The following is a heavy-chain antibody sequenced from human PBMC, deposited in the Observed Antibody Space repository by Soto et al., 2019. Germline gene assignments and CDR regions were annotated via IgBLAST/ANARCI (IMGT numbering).Heavy chain of an antibody. CDR1: GGTFSSYA. CDR3: ARGIYPQTLAAAWFDP. D-gene: IGHD6-13*01. J-gene: IGHJ5*02. Sequence: ASVKVSCKASGGTFSSYAISWVRQAPGQGLEWMGGIIPIFGTANYAQKFQGRVTITADESTSTAYMELSSLRSEDTAVYYCARGIYPQTLAAAWFDPWGQGTLVTVSS. V-gene: IGHV1-69*13. CDR2: IIPIFGTA.